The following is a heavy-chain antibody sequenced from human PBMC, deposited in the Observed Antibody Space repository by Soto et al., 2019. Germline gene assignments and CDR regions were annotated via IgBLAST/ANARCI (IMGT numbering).Heavy chain of an antibody. CDR3: ARAAYYDFWSGLLYYFDY. V-gene: IGHV3-11*01. CDR1: GFTFSDYY. Sequence: GGSLRLSCAASGFTFSDYYMSWIRQAPGKGLEWVSYISSSGSTIYYADSVKGRFTISRDNAKNSLYLQMNSLRAEDTAVYYCARAAYYDFWSGLLYYFDYWGQGTLVTVSS. J-gene: IGHJ4*02. D-gene: IGHD3-3*01. CDR2: ISSSGSTI.